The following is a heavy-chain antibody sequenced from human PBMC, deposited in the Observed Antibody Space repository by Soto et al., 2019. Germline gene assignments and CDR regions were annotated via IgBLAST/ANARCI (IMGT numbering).Heavy chain of an antibody. CDR2: IYHSGST. CDR3: ERRVVVNANDAFDI. J-gene: IGHJ3*02. V-gene: IGHV4-4*02. CDR1: GGSISSSNW. D-gene: IGHD2-21*01. Sequence: SETLSLTCAVSGGSISSSNWWSWVRQPPGKGLEWIGEIYHSGSTNYNPSLKSRVTISVDKSKNQFSLKLSSVTAADTAVYYCERRVVVNANDAFDIWGQGTMVTVSS.